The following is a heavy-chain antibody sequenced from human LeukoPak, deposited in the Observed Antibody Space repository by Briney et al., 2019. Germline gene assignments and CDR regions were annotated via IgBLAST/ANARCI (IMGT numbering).Heavy chain of an antibody. J-gene: IGHJ4*02. CDR1: GGSISSSNW. CDR3: ARDPRRVYSSSWFDDY. CDR2: IYHIGST. D-gene: IGHD6-13*01. Sequence: SETLSLTCAVSGGSISSSNWWSWVRQPPGKGLGWIGVIYHIGSTNYNPSLKSRVTISVDKSKNQFSLKLSSVTAADTAVYYCARDPRRVYSSSWFDDYWGQGTLVTVSS. V-gene: IGHV4-4*02.